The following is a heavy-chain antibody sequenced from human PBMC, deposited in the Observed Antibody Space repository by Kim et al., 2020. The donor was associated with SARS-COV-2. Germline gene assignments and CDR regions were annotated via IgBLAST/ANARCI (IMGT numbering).Heavy chain of an antibody. CDR1: GFTFSSYG. V-gene: IGHV3-33*05. CDR3: AREGLHVTTVTTSLLRQYNWFDP. D-gene: IGHD4-17*01. CDR2: ISYDGSNK. Sequence: GGSLRLSCAASGFTFSSYGMHWVRQAPGKGLEWVAVISYDGSNKYYADSVKGRFTISRDNSKNTLYLQMNSLRAEDTAVYYCAREGLHVTTVTTSLLRQYNWFDPWGQGTLVTVSS. J-gene: IGHJ5*02.